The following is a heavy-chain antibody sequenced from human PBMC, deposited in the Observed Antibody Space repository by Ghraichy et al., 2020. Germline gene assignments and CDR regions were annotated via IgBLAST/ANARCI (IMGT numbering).Heavy chain of an antibody. J-gene: IGHJ6*02. CDR1: GGSISSYY. CDR2: IYTSGST. Sequence: SQTLSLTCTVSGGSISSYYWSWIRQPAGKGLEWIGRIYTSGSTNYNPSLKSRVTMSVDTSKNQFSLKLSSVTAADTAVYYCARGGKLRFLEWSPGYYYGMDVWGQGTTVTVSS. CDR3: ARGGKLRFLEWSPGYYYGMDV. V-gene: IGHV4-4*07. D-gene: IGHD3-3*01.